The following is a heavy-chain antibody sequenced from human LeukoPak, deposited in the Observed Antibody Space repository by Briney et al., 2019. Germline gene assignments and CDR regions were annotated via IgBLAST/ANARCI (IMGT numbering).Heavy chain of an antibody. CDR3: ARGLAAAGDAFDI. V-gene: IGHV3-53*01. CDR1: GFTVSSNY. CDR2: IYSGGST. Sequence: PGGSLRLSCAASGFTVSSNYMSWVRQAPGKGLEWVSVIYSGGSTYYADSVKGRFTISRDSSKNTLYLQMNSLRAEDTAVYYCARGLAAAGDAFDIWGQGTMVTVSS. D-gene: IGHD6-13*01. J-gene: IGHJ3*02.